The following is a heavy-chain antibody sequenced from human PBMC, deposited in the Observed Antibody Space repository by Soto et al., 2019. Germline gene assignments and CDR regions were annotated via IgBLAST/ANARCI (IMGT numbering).Heavy chain of an antibody. D-gene: IGHD2-21*02. Sequence: QVQLVQSGGEVKKPGASVKVSCRASGYTFNTYGINWLRQAPGQGLEWMGWINTDTGNPNYAQKFQGRITMTRETSTGTVLMEMTSLTTCDTANYYCARKKCLGHCYSFDYWGQGTLVTVSS. J-gene: IGHJ4*02. CDR1: GYTFNTYG. CDR3: ARKKCLGHCYSFDY. CDR2: INTDTGNP. V-gene: IGHV1-18*01.